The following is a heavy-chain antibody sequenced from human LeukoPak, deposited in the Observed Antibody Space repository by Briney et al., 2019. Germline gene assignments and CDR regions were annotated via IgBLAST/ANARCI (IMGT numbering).Heavy chain of an antibody. Sequence: PSETLSLTCTVSGVSTSSDYWSWIRQSPGKGLEWVGYVYNSGDTGKNPSLKSRVTILLDTSKNQCSLKLTSVSAADTAVYYCARLKLGAYFDLWGRGTLVTVSS. CDR1: GVSTSSDY. CDR2: VYNSGDT. V-gene: IGHV4-59*08. CDR3: ARLKLGAYFDL. J-gene: IGHJ2*01. D-gene: IGHD3-16*01.